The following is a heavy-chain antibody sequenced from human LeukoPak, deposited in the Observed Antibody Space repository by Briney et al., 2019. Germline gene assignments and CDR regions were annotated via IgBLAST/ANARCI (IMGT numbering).Heavy chain of an antibody. CDR3: ARDLEDYGGNSELGY. Sequence: GGSLRLSCAASGFPFSDYYMSWIRPAPGKGLEWVSYISSSGSTIYYADSVKGRFTISRDNAKNSLYLQMNSLRAEDAAVYYCARDLEDYGGNSELGYWGQGTLVTVSS. CDR2: ISSSGSTI. CDR1: GFPFSDYY. J-gene: IGHJ4*02. V-gene: IGHV3-11*01. D-gene: IGHD4-23*01.